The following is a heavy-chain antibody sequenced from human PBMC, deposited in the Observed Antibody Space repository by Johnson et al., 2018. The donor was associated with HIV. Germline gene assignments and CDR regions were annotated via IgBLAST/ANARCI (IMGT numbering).Heavy chain of an antibody. D-gene: IGHD1-14*01. CDR1: GFTFSSSA. CDR3: AIMSAPEDADAFDF. V-gene: IGHV3-30*04. Sequence: QVQLVESGGGVVQPGRSLRLSCAAPGFTFSSSAMHWVRQAPGKGLEWLAVISYDGSNKYYADSVKGRFTISRDNSKNTLYLQMNSLRPEDTAVYFCAIMSAPEDADAFDFWGQGTMVTVSS. J-gene: IGHJ3*01. CDR2: ISYDGSNK.